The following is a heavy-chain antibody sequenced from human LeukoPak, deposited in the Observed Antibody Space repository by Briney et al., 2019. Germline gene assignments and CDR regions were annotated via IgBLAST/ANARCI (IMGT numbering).Heavy chain of an antibody. J-gene: IGHJ3*02. Sequence: GRSLRLSCAASGFTFSSYGMHWVRQAPGKGLEWVAVISYDGSNKYYADSVKGRFTISRDNSKNTLYLQMNSLRVEDTAVYFCATGPFSAFAIWGQGTTLIVSS. D-gene: IGHD1-14*01. CDR3: ATGPFSAFAI. CDR1: GFTFSSYG. CDR2: ISYDGSNK. V-gene: IGHV3-30*03.